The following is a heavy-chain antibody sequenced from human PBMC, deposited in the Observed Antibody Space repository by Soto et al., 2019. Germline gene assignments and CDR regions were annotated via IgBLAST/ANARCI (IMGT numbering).Heavy chain of an antibody. V-gene: IGHV3-9*01. CDR1: GFKFEDWV. D-gene: IGHD3-3*01. CDR3: AKGVDYDFWSGLEY. CDR2: ISGNSGNL. Sequence: PRLSCATSGFKFEDWVIHCVRHTPGKGLGWVSVISGNSGNLDYADSVKGRFTISRDNAKHSLSLQMNSLRTEDKALYYSAKGVDYDFWSGLEYWGQGTVVTVSS. J-gene: IGHJ4*02.